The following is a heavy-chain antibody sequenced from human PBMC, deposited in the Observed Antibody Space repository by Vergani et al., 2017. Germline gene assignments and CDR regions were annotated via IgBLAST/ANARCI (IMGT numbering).Heavy chain of an antibody. CDR2: ISYDGTNK. Sequence: QVQLVESGGGVVQPGRSLRLACAASGFTFSSNAMHWVRQAPGKGLEWVAVISYDGTNKYYADSVKGRFTISRDNSKNTLYLQMSSLRVEDTAVYYCARAPYKFSQLPFDSWGQGTLVTVSS. D-gene: IGHD1-26*01. V-gene: IGHV3-30*04. CDR1: GFTFSSNA. J-gene: IGHJ4*02. CDR3: ARAPYKFSQLPFDS.